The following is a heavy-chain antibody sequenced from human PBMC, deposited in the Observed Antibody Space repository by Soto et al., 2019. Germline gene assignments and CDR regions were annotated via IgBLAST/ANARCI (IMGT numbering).Heavy chain of an antibody. CDR3: AREIVVARGASYFDY. D-gene: IGHD2-2*01. CDR2: IRQDGSEK. Sequence: GSLRLSCVLSGFTFSRNWMTWVRQAPGKGLEWVGNIRQDGSEKNYVDSVKGRFTISRDNAKNSLYLQMNSLRAEDTAVYYCAREIVVARGASYFDYWGPGTLVTVSS. V-gene: IGHV3-7*04. J-gene: IGHJ4*02. CDR1: GFTFSRNW.